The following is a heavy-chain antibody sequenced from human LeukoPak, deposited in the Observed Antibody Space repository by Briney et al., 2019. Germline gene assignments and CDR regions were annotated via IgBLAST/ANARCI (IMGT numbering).Heavy chain of an antibody. V-gene: IGHV4-4*02. CDR1: GGSISSSNW. CDR3: ARANWNDVGYFDY. D-gene: IGHD1-1*01. CDR2: IYQSGST. J-gene: IGHJ4*02. Sequence: PSETLSLTCAVSGGSISSSNWWGWVRQRPGKGLEWIGEIYQSGSTNYNPSLKSRVTISVDKSKNQFSLKLSSVTAADTAVYYCARANWNDVGYFDYWGQGTLVTVSS.